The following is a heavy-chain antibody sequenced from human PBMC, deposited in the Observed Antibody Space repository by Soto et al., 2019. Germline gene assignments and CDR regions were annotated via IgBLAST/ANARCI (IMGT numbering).Heavy chain of an antibody. CDR2: IYPGDSDT. CDR1: GYSFTSYL. V-gene: IGHV5-51*01. D-gene: IGHD6-13*01. CDR3: ARLGSGIAAAGTDNWFDP. Sequence: VESLKISCKVSGYSFTSYLICWVRHIPGKGLEWMGIIYPGDSDTRYSPSFQGQVTISADKSISTAYLQWSSLKASDTAMYYCARLGSGIAAAGTDNWFDPWGQGTLVTVSS. J-gene: IGHJ5*02.